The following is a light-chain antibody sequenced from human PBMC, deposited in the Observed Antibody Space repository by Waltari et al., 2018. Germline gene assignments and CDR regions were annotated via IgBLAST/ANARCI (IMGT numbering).Light chain of an antibody. CDR3: ATWDDRLTGVVFGGVV. CDR2: SND. V-gene: IGLV1-44*01. CDR1: NSNIGSNT. Sequence: QSVLTQPPSASGTPGQRVTISCSGSNSNIGSNTVNWYQGGPGTAPKLLIYSNDPRPSGVPDRFSASKSGTSASLAISGLQSEDEADYYCATWDDRLTGVVFGGVVFGGGTKVTVL. J-gene: IGLJ3*02.